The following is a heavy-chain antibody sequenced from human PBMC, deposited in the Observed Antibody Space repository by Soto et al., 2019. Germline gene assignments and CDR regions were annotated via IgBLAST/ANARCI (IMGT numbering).Heavy chain of an antibody. CDR2: IYYSGST. J-gene: IGHJ3*02. CDR3: ARRRGETYYYGSGNAFDI. V-gene: IGHV4-39*01. CDR1: GGSIRSSRYY. D-gene: IGHD3-10*01. Sequence: SETLSLTCTVSGGSIRSSRYYWGWIRQPLGKGLEWIGSIYYSGSTYYNPSLKSRVTISVDTSKNQFSLKLSSVTAADTAVYYCARRRGETYYYGSGNAFDIWGQGTMVT.